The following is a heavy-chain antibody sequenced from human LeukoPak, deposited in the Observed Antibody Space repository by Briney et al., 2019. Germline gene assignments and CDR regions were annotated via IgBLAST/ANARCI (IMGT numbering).Heavy chain of an antibody. CDR2: IYYSGST. D-gene: IGHD2-2*01. Sequence: PSETLSLTCTVSGDSISNYYWSWIRQPPGKGLEWIGYIYYSGSTNYNPSLKSRVTISVDTSKNQFSLKLSSVTAADTAVYYCARAYPRSGWFDPWGQGTLVTVSS. CDR1: GDSISNYY. CDR3: ARAYPRSGWFDP. J-gene: IGHJ5*02. V-gene: IGHV4-59*01.